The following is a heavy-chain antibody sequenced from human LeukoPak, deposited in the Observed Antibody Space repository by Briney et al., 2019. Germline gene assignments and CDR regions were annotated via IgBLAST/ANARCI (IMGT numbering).Heavy chain of an antibody. CDR1: GFTFSSYG. Sequence: PGGSLRLSCAASGFTFSSYGMDWVRQAPGKGREWVAVISCDGSNKSYADSVTGQFTISRDNSKNTLYLQMNSLRAEDTAVYYCAKDRVVVVVAASFDYWGQGILVTVSS. V-gene: IGHV3-30*18. CDR2: ISCDGSNK. CDR3: AKDRVVVVVAASFDY. J-gene: IGHJ4*02. D-gene: IGHD2-15*01.